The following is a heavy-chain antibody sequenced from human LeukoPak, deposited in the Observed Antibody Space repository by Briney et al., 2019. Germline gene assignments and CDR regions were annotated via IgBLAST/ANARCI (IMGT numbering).Heavy chain of an antibody. J-gene: IGHJ4*02. D-gene: IGHD4-17*01. V-gene: IGHV5-51*01. CDR1: GFDFTRDW. Sequence: GESLKISCRLSGFDFTRDWIGWVRLMPGKGLEWMGIIFPDDSDTRYSPSFQGQVTLSADKSISTAYLQWSSLKASDTAIYYCARRDPTTVTAFDYWGQGTLVTVSS. CDR2: IFPDDSDT. CDR3: ARRDPTTVTAFDY.